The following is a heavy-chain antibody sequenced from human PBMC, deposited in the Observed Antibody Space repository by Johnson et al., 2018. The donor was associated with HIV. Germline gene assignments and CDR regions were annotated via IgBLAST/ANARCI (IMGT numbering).Heavy chain of an antibody. CDR2: IYSGGST. CDR1: GFTFSSYG. J-gene: IGHJ3*02. V-gene: IGHV3-NL1*01. CDR3: AKVGGTTILRDAFDI. Sequence: QMQLVESGGGAVQPGRSLRLSCAASGFTFSSYGMHWVRQAPGKGLEWVAVIYSGGSTYHADSVKGRFIISRDNSKNTLYLQMNSLRAEDTAVYYCAKVGGTTILRDAFDIWGQGTMVTVSS. D-gene: IGHD1-1*01.